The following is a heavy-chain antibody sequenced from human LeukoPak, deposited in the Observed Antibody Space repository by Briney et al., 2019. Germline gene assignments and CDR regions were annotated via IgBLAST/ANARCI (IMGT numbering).Heavy chain of an antibody. J-gene: IGHJ4*02. Sequence: GGSLRLSCAASGFTFSTYWMTWVRQAPGKGLEWVANIKQDGGERHYVDSIKGRFTISRDNAKQTLYLQMNSLRAEDTAVYYCARDQWWSDYWGQGTLVTVSS. V-gene: IGHV3-7*01. D-gene: IGHD2-15*01. CDR2: IKQDGGER. CDR3: ARDQWWSDY. CDR1: GFTFSTYW.